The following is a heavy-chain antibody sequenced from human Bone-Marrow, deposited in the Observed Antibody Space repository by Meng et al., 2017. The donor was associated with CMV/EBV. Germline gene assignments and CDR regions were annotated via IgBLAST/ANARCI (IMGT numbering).Heavy chain of an antibody. J-gene: IGHJ3*02. Sequence: SETLSLTCAVYGASFSDHYWTWIRQPPGKGLEWIGEINRSGSTHYDPSLKSRVTISVDTSKNQFSLKLSSVTAADTAVYYCARWRLYYYDSSGAFDIWGQGTMVTVSS. CDR2: INRSGST. CDR3: ARWRLYYYDSSGAFDI. CDR1: GASFSDHY. V-gene: IGHV4-34*01. D-gene: IGHD3-22*01.